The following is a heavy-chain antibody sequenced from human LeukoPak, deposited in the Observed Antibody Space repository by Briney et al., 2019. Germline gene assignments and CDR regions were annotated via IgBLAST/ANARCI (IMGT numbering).Heavy chain of an antibody. Sequence: GGSLRLSCAASGFTFSSYSMNWVRQAPGKGLEWGSSISSSSSYIYYADSVKGRFTISRDNAKNSLYLQMNSLRAEDTAVYYCARVTTMVRGVIIGFDYWGQGTLVTVSS. CDR2: ISSSSSYI. J-gene: IGHJ4*02. CDR3: ARVTTMVRGVIIGFDY. D-gene: IGHD3-10*01. CDR1: GFTFSSYS. V-gene: IGHV3-21*01.